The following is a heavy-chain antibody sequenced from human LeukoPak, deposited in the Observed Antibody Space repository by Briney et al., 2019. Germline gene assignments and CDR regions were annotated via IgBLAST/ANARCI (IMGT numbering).Heavy chain of an antibody. Sequence: SETLSLTCAVSGYSISSGYYWGWIRQPPGKGLEWIGSIYHSGSTYYNPSLKSRVTISVDTSKNQFSLKLSSVTAADTAVYYCARQSIRGYEYYMDVWGKGTTVTVFS. CDR3: ARQSIRGYEYYMDV. CDR1: GYSISSGYY. CDR2: IYHSGST. D-gene: IGHD5-18*01. V-gene: IGHV4-38-2*01. J-gene: IGHJ6*03.